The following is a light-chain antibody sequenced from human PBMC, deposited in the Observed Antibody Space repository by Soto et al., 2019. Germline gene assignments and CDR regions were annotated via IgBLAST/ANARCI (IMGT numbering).Light chain of an antibody. CDR1: QSVISNY. J-gene: IGKJ1*01. V-gene: IGKV3-20*01. CDR3: QQYGSSPWT. Sequence: EIVLTQSPGTLSLSPGERATLSCRASQSVISNYLAWYQQKPGQAPRPLIYGASSRATGIPDRFSGSGAGKDFTLTISRLESEDFAVYYCQQYGSSPWTFGQGNKVEIK. CDR2: GAS.